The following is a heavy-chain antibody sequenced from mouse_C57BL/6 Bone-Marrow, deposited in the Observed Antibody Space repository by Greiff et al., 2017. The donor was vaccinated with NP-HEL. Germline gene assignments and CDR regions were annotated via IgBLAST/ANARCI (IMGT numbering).Heavy chain of an antibody. D-gene: IGHD2-2*01. J-gene: IGHJ4*01. CDR2: INPDSSTI. Sequence: EVQLQESGGGLVQPGGSLKLSCAASGIDFSRYWMSWVRRAPGKGLEWIGEINPDSSTINYAPSLKDKFIISRDNAKNTLYLQMSKVRSEDTALYYCAKIYYGYPIDGAMDYWGQGTSVTVSS. V-gene: IGHV4-1*01. CDR3: AKIYYGYPIDGAMDY. CDR1: GIDFSRYW.